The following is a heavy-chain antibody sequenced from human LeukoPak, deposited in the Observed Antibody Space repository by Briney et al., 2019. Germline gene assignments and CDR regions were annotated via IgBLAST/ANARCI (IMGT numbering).Heavy chain of an antibody. V-gene: IGHV3-9*03. CDR2: ITWNSGSI. D-gene: IGHD2-2*01. Sequence: GGSLRLSCAASGFTFDDYAMHWVRQAPGKGLEWVSGITWNSGSIGYADSVKGRFTISRDNAKNSLYLQMNSLRAEDMALYYCEKGGPRLIVPAQLWFAPWAKGTLVTVSP. CDR1: GFTFDDYA. J-gene: IGHJ5*02. CDR3: EKGGPRLIVPAQLWFAP.